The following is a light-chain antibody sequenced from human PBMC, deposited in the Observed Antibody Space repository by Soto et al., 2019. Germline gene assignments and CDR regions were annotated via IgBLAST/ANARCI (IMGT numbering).Light chain of an antibody. V-gene: IGKV3-15*01. J-gene: IGKJ1*01. CDR3: QQYNDWPLM. CDR2: GAS. CDR1: QSVSSN. Sequence: EIVMTQSPATLSVSPGERATFSCRASQSVSSNLAWYQQKPGQAPRLLIYGASARATGIPARFRGSGSGTEFTLTIHSLQSEDFAVYYCQQYNDWPLMFGQGTKVDIK.